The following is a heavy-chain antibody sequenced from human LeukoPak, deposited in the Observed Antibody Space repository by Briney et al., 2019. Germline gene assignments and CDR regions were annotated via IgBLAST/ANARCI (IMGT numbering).Heavy chain of an antibody. CDR3: ARDTSIYDSSGNDAFDI. CDR1: GFAFSSYG. J-gene: IGHJ3*02. CDR2: IWYDGSNK. V-gene: IGHV3-33*01. Sequence: TGGSLRLSCAASGFAFSSYGMHWVRQAPGKGLEWVAVIWYDGSNKYYADSVKGRFTISRDNSKNTLYLQMNSLRAEDTAVYYCARDTSIYDSSGNDAFDIWGQGTMVTVSS. D-gene: IGHD3-22*01.